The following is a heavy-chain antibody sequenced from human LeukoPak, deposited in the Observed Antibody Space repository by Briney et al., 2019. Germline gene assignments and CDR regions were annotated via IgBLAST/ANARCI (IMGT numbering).Heavy chain of an antibody. CDR2: TSYDERNK. CDR3: ARGWDNNDSSGYSA. V-gene: IGHV3-30*04. CDR1: GFTFSSNA. D-gene: IGHD3-22*01. Sequence: GGSLRLSCAASGFTFSSNAMHWVRQAPGKGLEWVAATSYDERNKYYGDSVRGRFTISRDNSKNTLYLQMNSLRVEDTAVYYCARGWDNNDSSGYSAWGQGTLVTVSP. J-gene: IGHJ4*02.